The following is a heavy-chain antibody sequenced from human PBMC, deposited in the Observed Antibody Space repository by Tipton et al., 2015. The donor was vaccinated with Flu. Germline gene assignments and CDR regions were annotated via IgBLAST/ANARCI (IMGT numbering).Heavy chain of an antibody. D-gene: IGHD2-21*02. CDR1: GFSVSRNY. CDR3: GTYCGGDCCRASIYYYGLDV. CDR2: IYSGGST. Sequence: SLRLSCAASGFSVSRNYMSWVRQAPGKGLEWVSVIYSGGSTDYADSVKGRFTISRDNSKNTLYLQMNSLRAEDTAVYYCGTYCGGDCCRASIYYYGLDVWGQGTTVTASS. V-gene: IGHV3-53*01. J-gene: IGHJ6*02.